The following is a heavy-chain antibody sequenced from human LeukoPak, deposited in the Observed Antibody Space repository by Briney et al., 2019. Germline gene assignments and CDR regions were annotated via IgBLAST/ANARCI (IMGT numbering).Heavy chain of an antibody. CDR2: ISSSSSTI. CDR1: GFTFSSYS. Sequence: GGSLRLSCAASGFTFSSYSMNWVRQAPGKGLEWVSYISSSSSTIYYADSVKGRFTISRDNAKNSLYLQMNSLRAEDTAVYYCARGLCSGGSCYSLNYYYYGMDVWGQGTTVTVSS. CDR3: ARGLCSGGSCYSLNYYYYGMDV. V-gene: IGHV3-48*01. J-gene: IGHJ6*02. D-gene: IGHD2-15*01.